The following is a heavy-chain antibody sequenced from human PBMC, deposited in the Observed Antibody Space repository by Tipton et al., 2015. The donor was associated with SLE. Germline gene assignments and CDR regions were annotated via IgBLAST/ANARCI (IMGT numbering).Heavy chain of an antibody. J-gene: IGHJ4*02. D-gene: IGHD1-26*01. CDR1: AFTFSSYS. Sequence: GSLRLSCAASAFTFSSYSMNWVRQAPGKGLEWVSYISSGSSTINYADSVKGRFTISRDNAKNSLYLQMNSLRAEDTAVYYCARARGIVGATPDYWGRGTLVTVSS. CDR3: ARARGIVGATPDY. CDR2: ISSGSSTI. V-gene: IGHV3-48*01.